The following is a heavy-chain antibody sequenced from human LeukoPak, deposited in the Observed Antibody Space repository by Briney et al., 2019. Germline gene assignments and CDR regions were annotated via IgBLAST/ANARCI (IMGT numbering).Heavy chain of an antibody. CDR1: GVSISSSSYY. Sequence: DPSETLSLTCTVSGVSISSSSYYWGWIRQPPGKGLEWIASIYYSGSTYYNPPLKSRVTISVDTSKNQFSLKLSSVTAADTAVYYCARHHTTYSSSWSLNDYWGQGTLVTVSS. J-gene: IGHJ4*02. V-gene: IGHV4-39*01. CDR3: ARHHTTYSSSWSLNDY. CDR2: IYYSGST. D-gene: IGHD6-13*01.